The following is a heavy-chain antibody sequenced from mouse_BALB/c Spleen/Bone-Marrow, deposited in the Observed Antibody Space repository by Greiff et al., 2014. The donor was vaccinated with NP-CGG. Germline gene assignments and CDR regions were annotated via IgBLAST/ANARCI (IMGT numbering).Heavy chain of an antibody. CDR1: GYTFTSYW. CDR3: ARPRGYGAYYATDY. Sequence: QVQLQQSGAELAKPGASVKMSCKASGYTFTSYWMHWIKQRPGQGLEWIGYINPSTGYTEYNQKFKDKATLTADKSSSTAYMQLSSLTSEDSAVYYCARPRGYGAYYATDYWGQGTSVTVSS. J-gene: IGHJ4*01. V-gene: IGHV1-7*01. D-gene: IGHD3-1*01. CDR2: INPSTGYT.